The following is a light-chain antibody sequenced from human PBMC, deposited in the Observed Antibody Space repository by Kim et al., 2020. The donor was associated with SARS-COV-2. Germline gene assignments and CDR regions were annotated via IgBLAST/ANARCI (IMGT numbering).Light chain of an antibody. CDR1: NSNIRAGYD. V-gene: IGLV1-40*01. CDR2: GNS. CDR3: QSYDSSLSGVV. Sequence: RVSISCSGRNSNIRAGYDVQWYQQLPGTAPRLLNYGNSNRPSGVPDGFSGSKSGTSASLAITGLQAEDEADYYSQSYDSSLSGVVFGGGTQLTVL. J-gene: IGLJ2*01.